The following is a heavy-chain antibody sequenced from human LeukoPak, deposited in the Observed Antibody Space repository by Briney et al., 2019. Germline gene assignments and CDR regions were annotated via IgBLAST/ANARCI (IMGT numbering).Heavy chain of an antibody. CDR2: ISRSGATI. J-gene: IGHJ4*02. Sequence: GGSLRLSCAASGFTFSNYEMNWVRQAPGKGLEWVSFISRSGATIYYTDSVKGRFTISRDNAKNSLYLQMNSLRAEDTAVYYCARDHATYYYDSSGYYHYWGQGTLVTVSS. V-gene: IGHV3-48*03. CDR1: GFTFSNYE. CDR3: ARDHATYYYDSSGYYHY. D-gene: IGHD3-22*01.